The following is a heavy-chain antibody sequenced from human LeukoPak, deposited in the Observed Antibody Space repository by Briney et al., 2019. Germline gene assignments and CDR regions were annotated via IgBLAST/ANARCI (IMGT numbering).Heavy chain of an antibody. Sequence: SQTLSLTCAISGDSVSSNSASWNWIRQSPSRGLEWLGRTYHRSKWNTDYAGSVKRRIIINADTSKNHFSLQLNSVTPEDTAVYYCAKGKFTSGSHFDYWGQGTLVTVSS. CDR1: GDSVSSNSAS. V-gene: IGHV6-1*01. D-gene: IGHD6-19*01. CDR2: TYHRSKWNT. CDR3: AKGKFTSGSHFDY. J-gene: IGHJ4*02.